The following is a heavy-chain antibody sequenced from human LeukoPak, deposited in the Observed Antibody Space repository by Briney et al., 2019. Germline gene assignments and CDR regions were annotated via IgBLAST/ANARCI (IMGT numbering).Heavy chain of an antibody. D-gene: IGHD6-13*01. V-gene: IGHV3-30-3*01. CDR2: ISHDGSNK. CDR1: GFTFSSYA. J-gene: IGHJ4*02. CDR3: ARVSSWYGIFDY. Sequence: GGSLRLSCAASGFTFSSYAMSWVRQAPGKGLEWVAVISHDGSNKYYADSVKGRFTISRDNSKNTLYLQMNSLRAEDTAVYYCARVSSWYGIFDYWGQGTLVTVSS.